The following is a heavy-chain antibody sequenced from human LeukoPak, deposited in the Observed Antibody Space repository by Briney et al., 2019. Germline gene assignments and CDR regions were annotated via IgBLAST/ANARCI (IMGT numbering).Heavy chain of an antibody. J-gene: IGHJ4*02. CDR2: IRWNSGSV. Sequence: TGRSLRLSCAASGFTFDDYDMHWVRQAPGKGLEWVSGIRWNSGSVDYADSVKGRFTISRDNAKNSLYLQMNSLRAEDTALYYCAKKAAYYSSGTYFDYWGQGTRVTVSS. D-gene: IGHD3-10*01. CDR3: AKKAAYYSSGTYFDY. CDR1: GFTFDDYD. V-gene: IGHV3-9*01.